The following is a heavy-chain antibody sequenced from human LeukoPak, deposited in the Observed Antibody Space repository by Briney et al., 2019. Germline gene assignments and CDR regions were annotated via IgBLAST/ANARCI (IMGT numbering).Heavy chain of an antibody. CDR1: GFTFSSYG. J-gene: IGHJ4*02. Sequence: GGSLRLSCAAFGFTFSSYGMHWVRQAPGKGLEWVAVISYDGSNKYYADSVKGRFTISRDNSKNTLYLQMNSLRAEDTAVYYCAKVSGPMLGYFDYWGQGTLVTVSS. D-gene: IGHD1-26*01. CDR2: ISYDGSNK. CDR3: AKVSGPMLGYFDY. V-gene: IGHV3-30*18.